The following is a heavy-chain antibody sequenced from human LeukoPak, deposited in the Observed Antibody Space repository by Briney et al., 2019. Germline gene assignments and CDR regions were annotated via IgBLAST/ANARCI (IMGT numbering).Heavy chain of an antibody. V-gene: IGHV3-9*01. J-gene: IGHJ5*02. CDR1: GFTFDDYT. CDR2: ICWNSGSI. CDR3: AREVRYYDFWSGYYRPGWFDP. D-gene: IGHD3-3*01. Sequence: GGSLRLSCAASGFTFDDYTMHWVRQAPGKGLEWVSGICWNSGSIGYEDSVKGRFTISRDNAKNSLYLQMNSLRDEDTALYYCAREVRYYDFWSGYYRPGWFDPWGQGTLVTVSS.